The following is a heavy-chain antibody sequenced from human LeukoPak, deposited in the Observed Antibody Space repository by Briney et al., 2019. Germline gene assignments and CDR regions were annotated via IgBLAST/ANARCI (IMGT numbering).Heavy chain of an antibody. CDR2: INYSGIT. D-gene: IGHD3-3*01. V-gene: IGHV4-39*01. CDR3: ARHRNGFFYYYYMDV. Sequence: SETLSLTCTVSGGSITSGGYYWGWIRQPPGKGLEWIGHINYSGITYYSPSLQSRVTISVDTSKNQISLKVNSVTAADTAVYYCARHRNGFFYYYYMDVWGQGTTVTVSS. CDR1: GGSITSGGYY. J-gene: IGHJ6*03.